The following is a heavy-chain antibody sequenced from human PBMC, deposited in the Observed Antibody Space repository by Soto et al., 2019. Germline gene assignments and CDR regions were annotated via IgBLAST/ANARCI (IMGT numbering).Heavy chain of an antibody. CDR3: ARRSSSWYHGAWFDP. CDR2: IYYSGST. Sequence: SETLSLTCTVSCGSISSGDYYWSWIRPPPGKGLEWIGYIYYSGSTNYNPSLKSRVTISVDTSKNQFSLKLSSVTAADTAVYYCARRSSSWYHGAWFDPWGQGTLVTVSS. CDR1: CGSISSGDYY. D-gene: IGHD6-13*01. V-gene: IGHV4-61*08. J-gene: IGHJ5*02.